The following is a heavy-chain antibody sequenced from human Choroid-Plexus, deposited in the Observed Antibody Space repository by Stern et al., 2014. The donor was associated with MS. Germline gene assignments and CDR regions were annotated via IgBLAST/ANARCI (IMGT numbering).Heavy chain of an antibody. CDR3: AKDRQYLTYFFDH. D-gene: IGHD2/OR15-2a*01. CDR2: VSHDGSYK. V-gene: IGHV3-30*18. J-gene: IGHJ5*02. CDR1: GFTFGSCA. Sequence: VQLVESGGGVVQPGRPLRLSCVASGFTFGSCAMHWVRQAPGQGLGWVGGVSHDGSYKYYADSVKGRFTISRDNSQNTLYMQMSSLRPEDTAVYYCAKDRQYLTYFFDHWGQGSLVTVSS.